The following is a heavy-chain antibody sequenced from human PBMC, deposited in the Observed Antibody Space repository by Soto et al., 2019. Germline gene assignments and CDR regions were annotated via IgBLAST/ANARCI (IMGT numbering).Heavy chain of an antibody. D-gene: IGHD1-7*01. CDR2: ISGSGDST. CDR3: VKLRLELLYLDS. CDR1: GFTFNRYG. Sequence: PGGSLRLSCAASGFTFNRYGMSWVRQAPGKGLEWVSAISGSGDSTYYADSAKGRFTISRDSSNNTLYLQMNNLRADDTALYFCVKLRLELLYLDSWGLGALVTVSS. V-gene: IGHV3-23*01. J-gene: IGHJ4*02.